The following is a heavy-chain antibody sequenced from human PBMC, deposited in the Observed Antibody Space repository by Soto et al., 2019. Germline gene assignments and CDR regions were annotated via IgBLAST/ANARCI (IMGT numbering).Heavy chain of an antibody. CDR3: AREPATAKPEGVDF. V-gene: IGHV1-2*02. CDR2: IKPNSGGT. Sequence: QVQLVQSGAEVRKPGASVKVSCKASGYTFSDYYIHWVRQAPGQGLEWMGWIKPNSGGTKYAPKFQGGVNKTRNTSITTAYRELSRLRAGDTAVYYCAREPATAKPEGVDFWGQGTLVTVSS. CDR1: GYTFSDYY. D-gene: IGHD1-1*01. J-gene: IGHJ4*02.